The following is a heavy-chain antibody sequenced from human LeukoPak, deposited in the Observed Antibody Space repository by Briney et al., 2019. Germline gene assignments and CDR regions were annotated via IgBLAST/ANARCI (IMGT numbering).Heavy chain of an antibody. D-gene: IGHD1-26*01. CDR1: GGSISSSSYF. Sequence: SETLSLTCTVSGGSISSSSYFWGWIRQPPGKGLEWIGSIYYGGSTHYNPSLKSRVTMSVDTSKNRFSLKLTSVTAADTAVYYCARESGSFTNWFDPWGQGTLVTVSS. CDR2: IYYGGST. V-gene: IGHV4-39*07. J-gene: IGHJ5*02. CDR3: ARESGSFTNWFDP.